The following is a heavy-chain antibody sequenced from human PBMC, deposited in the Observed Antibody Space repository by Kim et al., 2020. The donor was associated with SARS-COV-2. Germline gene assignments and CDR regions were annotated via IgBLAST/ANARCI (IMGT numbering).Heavy chain of an antibody. CDR3: ARAGIVVVPAAEHFDY. V-gene: IGHV4-34*01. D-gene: IGHD2-2*01. J-gene: IGHJ4*02. Sequence: SRKSRVTISVDTSKNQFSLKLSSVTAADTAVYYCARAGIVVVPAAEHFDYWGQGTLVTVSS.